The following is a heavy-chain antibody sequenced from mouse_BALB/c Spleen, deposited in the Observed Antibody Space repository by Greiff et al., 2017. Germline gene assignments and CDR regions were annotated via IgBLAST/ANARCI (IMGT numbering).Heavy chain of an antibody. CDR3: ARGLYYRYDGDYAMDY. Sequence: EVKLMESGGGLVKPGGSLKLSCAASGFTFSSYAMSWVRQTPEKRLEWVASISSGGSTYYPDSVKGRFTISRDNARNILYLQMSSLRSEDTAMYYCARGLYYRYDGDYAMDYWGQGTSVTVSS. CDR1: GFTFSSYA. V-gene: IGHV5-6-5*01. D-gene: IGHD2-14*01. CDR2: ISSGGST. J-gene: IGHJ4*01.